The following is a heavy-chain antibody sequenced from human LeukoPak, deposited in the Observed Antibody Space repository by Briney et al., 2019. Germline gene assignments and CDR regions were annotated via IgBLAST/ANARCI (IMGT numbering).Heavy chain of an antibody. CDR1: GDSVSSKNGA. J-gene: IGHJ4*02. Sequence: PSQTLSVTCAISGDSVSSKNGAWNWIRQSPSRGLEWLGRTYYRSQWYSDFAFSLGGRAAINADTSKNQFSLQLHSVTPEDTAVYYCARDLGTSGWYTFDFWGQGSLVTVTS. CDR3: ARDLGTSGWYTFDF. CDR2: TYYRSQWYS. V-gene: IGHV6-1*01. D-gene: IGHD6-19*01.